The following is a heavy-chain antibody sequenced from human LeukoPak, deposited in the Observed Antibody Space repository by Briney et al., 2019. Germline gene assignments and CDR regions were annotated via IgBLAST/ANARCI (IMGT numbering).Heavy chain of an antibody. D-gene: IGHD5-12*01. Sequence: SETLSLTCTVSGGSISSSSYYWGWIRQPPGKGLEWIGSTYYSGSTYYNPSLKSRVTISVDTSKNQFSLKLSSVTAADTAVYYCARESVGVATWADGAFDIWGQGTMVTVSS. J-gene: IGHJ3*02. CDR3: ARESVGVATWADGAFDI. CDR2: TYYSGST. V-gene: IGHV4-39*02. CDR1: GGSISSSSYY.